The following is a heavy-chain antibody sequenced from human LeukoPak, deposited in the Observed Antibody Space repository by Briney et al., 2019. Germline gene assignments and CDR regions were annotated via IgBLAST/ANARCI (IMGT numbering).Heavy chain of an antibody. J-gene: IGHJ6*03. CDR1: GFTFSDYY. V-gene: IGHV3-11*01. CDR3: AREANSYYYYYMDV. Sequence: PGGSLRLSCAASGFTFSDYYMSWVREAPGEGLERVSYISSSGSTIYYADSVKGRFTISRDNAKNSLYLQMNSLRAEDTAVYYCAREANSYYYYYMDVWGKGTTVTISS. CDR2: ISSSGSTI.